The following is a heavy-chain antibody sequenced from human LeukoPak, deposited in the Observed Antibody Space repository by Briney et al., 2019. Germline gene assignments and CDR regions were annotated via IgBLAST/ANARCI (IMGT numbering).Heavy chain of an antibody. CDR1: GGSISSYY. D-gene: IGHD2-21*02. CDR3: ARYYCAGVCYYFQH. CDR2: VYYSGST. J-gene: IGHJ1*01. V-gene: IGHV4-59*01. Sequence: SETLSLTCTVSGGSISSYYWSWIRQPPGKGLEWIGYVYYSGSTNYNPSLKSRVTISVDTSKNQFSLKLSSVPAADTAVYYCARYYCAGVCYYFQHWGQGTVVSVSS.